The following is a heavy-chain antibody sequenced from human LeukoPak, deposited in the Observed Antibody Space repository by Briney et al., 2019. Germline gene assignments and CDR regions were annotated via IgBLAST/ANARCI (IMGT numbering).Heavy chain of an antibody. V-gene: IGHV1-18*01. CDR3: ARGRRGYSGYVSVRWFDP. D-gene: IGHD5-12*01. Sequence: GASVKVSCKASGYTFSSYGISWVRQAPGQGLEWMGWISAYNGDTHYAQKFQGRVTITRNTSISTAYMELSSLRSEDTAVYYCARGRRGYSGYVSVRWFDPWGQGTLVTVSS. J-gene: IGHJ5*02. CDR2: ISAYNGDT. CDR1: GYTFSSYG.